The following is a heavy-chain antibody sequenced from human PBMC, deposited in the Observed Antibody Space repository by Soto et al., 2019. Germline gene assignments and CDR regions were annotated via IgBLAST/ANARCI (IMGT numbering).Heavy chain of an antibody. CDR1: GGSISSSSYY. CDR3: AGRWCGELLWGNWFDP. J-gene: IGHJ5*02. CDR2: IYYSGSN. V-gene: IGHV4-39*01. Sequence: QLQLQESGPGLVKPSETLSLTCTVSGGSISSSSYYWGWIRQPPGKGLEWIGRIYYSGSNYYNPSLKSRVTMSVDTSKNQCSLKLSSVNAADTAVYYCAGRWCGELLWGNWFDPWGQGTLVTVSS. D-gene: IGHD3-10*01.